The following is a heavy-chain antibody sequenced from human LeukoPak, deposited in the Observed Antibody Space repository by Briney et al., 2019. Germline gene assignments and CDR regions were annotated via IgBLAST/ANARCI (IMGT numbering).Heavy chain of an antibody. Sequence: PSETLSLTCTVSGVSISSSNSYWGWIRQPPGKGLEWIGSIYYSGNTYYNASLKSQVSISIDTSKNQFSLRLTSVTAADTAVYYCAGGYSRILWDYYYYMDVWGKGTTVTVSS. J-gene: IGHJ6*03. CDR3: AGGYSRILWDYYYYMDV. D-gene: IGHD4-11*01. CDR1: GVSISSSNSY. CDR2: IYYSGNT. V-gene: IGHV4-39*01.